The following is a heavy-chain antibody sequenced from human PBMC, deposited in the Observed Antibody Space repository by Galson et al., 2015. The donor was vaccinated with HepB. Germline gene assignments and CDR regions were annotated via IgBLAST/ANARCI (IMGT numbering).Heavy chain of an antibody. CDR3: AREQLDGFDI. J-gene: IGHJ3*02. V-gene: IGHV6-1*01. CDR2: TYYRSKWYN. D-gene: IGHD6-13*01. CDR1: GDSVSTNNAA. Sequence: CAISGDSVSTNNAAWNWIRQSPSRGLEWLGRTYYRSKWYNDYAQSVNSRITFKPDTSKNHFSLQLNSVTPEDTAVYYCAREQLDGFDIWGLGTMVIVSS.